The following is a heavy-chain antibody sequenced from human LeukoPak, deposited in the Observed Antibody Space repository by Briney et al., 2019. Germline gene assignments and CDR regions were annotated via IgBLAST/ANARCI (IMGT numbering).Heavy chain of an antibody. CDR2: IIPIFGTA. J-gene: IGHJ4*02. Sequence: SVKVSCKASGGTFSSYAISWVRQAPGQGLEWMGGIIPIFGTANYAQKFQGRVTITADESTSTAYMELSSLRSDDTAVYYCARGSGRFGEYDFDFWGQGTLVTVSS. CDR1: GGTFSSYA. CDR3: ARGSGRFGEYDFDF. D-gene: IGHD3-10*01. V-gene: IGHV1-69*13.